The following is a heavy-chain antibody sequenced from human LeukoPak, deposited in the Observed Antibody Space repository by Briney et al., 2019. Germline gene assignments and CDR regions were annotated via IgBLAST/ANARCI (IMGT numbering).Heavy chain of an antibody. D-gene: IGHD3-22*01. CDR2: IYTSGST. Sequence: SETLSLTCTVSGGSISSYYWSWIRQPPGKGLEWIGYIYTSGSTNYNPSLKSRVTISVDTSKNQFSLKLSSVTAADTDVYYCVRYYYDSSGYYSWYYFDYWGQGTLVTVSS. CDR1: GGSISSYY. CDR3: VRYYYDSSGYYSWYYFDY. V-gene: IGHV4-4*09. J-gene: IGHJ4*02.